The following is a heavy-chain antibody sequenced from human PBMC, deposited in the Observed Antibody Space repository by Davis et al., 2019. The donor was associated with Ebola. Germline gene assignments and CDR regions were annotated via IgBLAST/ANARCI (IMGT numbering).Heavy chain of an antibody. J-gene: IGHJ6*02. CDR3: ARDIGYSDGWPDYYYYGMDV. CDR1: GFTFSLFA. D-gene: IGHD6-19*01. CDR2: VSYDGRHK. V-gene: IGHV3-30*04. Sequence: GESLKISCAASGFTFSLFAMHWVRQAPGKGLEWVAVVSYDGRHKYYADSVKGRFTISRDNSKNTLNLQMNSLRAEDTAVYYCARDIGYSDGWPDYYYYGMDVWGQGTTVTVSS.